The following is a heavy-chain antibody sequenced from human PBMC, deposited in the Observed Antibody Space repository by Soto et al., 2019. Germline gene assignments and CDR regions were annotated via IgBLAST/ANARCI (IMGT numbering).Heavy chain of an antibody. CDR3: ARDVIVVGTQYNWFDP. J-gene: IGHJ5*02. CDR1: GFTFSSYG. V-gene: IGHV3-33*01. D-gene: IGHD2-15*01. CDR2: IWYDGSNK. Sequence: QVQLVESGGGVVQPGRSLRLSCAASGFTFSSYGMHWVRQAPGKGLEWVAVIWYDGSNKYYADSVKGRFTISRDNSKNTLYLQMNSLRAEDTAVYYCARDVIVVGTQYNWFDPWGQGTLVTVSS.